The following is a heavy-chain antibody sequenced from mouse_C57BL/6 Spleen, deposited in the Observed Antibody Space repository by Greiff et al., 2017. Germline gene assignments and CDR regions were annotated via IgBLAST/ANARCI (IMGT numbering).Heavy chain of an antibody. J-gene: IGHJ3*01. D-gene: IGHD1-1*01. CDR2: IYPGDGDT. CDR1: GYAFSSSW. V-gene: IGHV1-82*01. Sequence: QVQLQQSGPELVKPGASVKISCKASGYAFSSSWMNWVKQRPGKGLEWIGRIYPGDGDTNYNGKFKGKATLTADKSSSPAYMQLSSLTSEDSAVYFCAAGSSFTCFAYWGQGTLVTVAA. CDR3: AAGSSFTCFAY.